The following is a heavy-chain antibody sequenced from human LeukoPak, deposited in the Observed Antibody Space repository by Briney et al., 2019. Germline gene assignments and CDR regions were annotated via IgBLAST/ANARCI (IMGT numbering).Heavy chain of an antibody. CDR1: GYTFTGYY. D-gene: IGHD3-16*01. J-gene: IGHJ3*02. CDR3: ARGGDPAPPHDAFDI. Sequence: GASVKVSCKASGYTFTGYYMHWVRQAPGQGLEWMGWINPNSGGTNYAQKFQGRVTMTRDTSISTAYMELSRLRSDDTAVYYCARGGDPAPPHDAFDIWGQGTMVTVSS. CDR2: INPNSGGT. V-gene: IGHV1-2*02.